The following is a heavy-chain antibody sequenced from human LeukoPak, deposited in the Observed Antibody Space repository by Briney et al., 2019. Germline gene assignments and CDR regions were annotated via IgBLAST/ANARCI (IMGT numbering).Heavy chain of an antibody. CDR3: ARDRCTSTTCYLFDY. D-gene: IGHD2/OR15-2a*01. Sequence: GGSLRLSCAASGFTFSTSAKHWVRQAPGKGLEWVAVISSDGSDTNYADSVKGRFTISRDNSKNTLYLEMNSLRSEDTAVYYCARDRCTSTTCYLFDYWGQGTLVIVPS. V-gene: IGHV3-30*04. CDR1: GFTFSTSA. CDR2: ISSDGSDT. J-gene: IGHJ4*02.